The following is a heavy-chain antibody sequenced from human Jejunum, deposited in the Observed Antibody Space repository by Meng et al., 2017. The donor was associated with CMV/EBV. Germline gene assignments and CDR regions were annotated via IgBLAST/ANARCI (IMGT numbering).Heavy chain of an antibody. J-gene: IGHJ4*02. V-gene: IGHV7-4-1*02. D-gene: IGHD4-11*01. Sequence: VQQLQAGSEWKKAGALLQVSCKAAGYIFTNYAMNCRRQAPGQGLEWMGWINTNTGNPYYAQDFTGRFVISLDTSVSTAYLQISGLKAEDTAVYSCAPGPANDYRSSYYFDYWGQGTLVTVSS. CDR1: GYIFTNYA. CDR2: INTNTGNP. CDR3: APGPANDYRSSYYFDY.